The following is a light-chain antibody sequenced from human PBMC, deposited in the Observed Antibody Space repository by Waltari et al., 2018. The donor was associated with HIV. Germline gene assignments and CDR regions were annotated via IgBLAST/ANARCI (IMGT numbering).Light chain of an antibody. CDR1: SSNIGAGYA. CDR2: GNN. CDR3: QSYDSSLSGWV. V-gene: IGLV1-40*01. J-gene: IGLJ3*02. Sequence: QSVLTPPPSVSGAPGQRVTISCTARSSNIGAGYAVHRYQQLPDTAPTSVIYGNNNRPSGVPDRFSGSKSGTSASLAITGLQAKDEADYYCQSYDSSLSGWVFGGGTKLTVL.